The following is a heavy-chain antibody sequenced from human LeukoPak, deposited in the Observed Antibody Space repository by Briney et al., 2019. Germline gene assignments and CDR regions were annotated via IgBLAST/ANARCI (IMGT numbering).Heavy chain of an antibody. D-gene: IGHD3-9*01. V-gene: IGHV3-30*02. CDR3: AKYGDILTGYPYYFDY. J-gene: IGHJ4*02. CDR1: GFTFSSYG. Sequence: GGSLRLSCAASGFTFSSYGMHWVRQAPGKGLEWVAFIRYDGSNKYYADSVKGRFTISRDNSKNTLYLQMKSLRTEDTAVFYCAKYGDILTGYPYYFDYWGQGTLVTVSS. CDR2: IRYDGSNK.